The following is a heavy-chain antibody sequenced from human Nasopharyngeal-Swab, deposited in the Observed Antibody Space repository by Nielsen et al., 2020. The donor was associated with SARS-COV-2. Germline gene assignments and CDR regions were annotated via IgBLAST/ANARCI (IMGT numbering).Heavy chain of an antibody. J-gene: IGHJ4*02. D-gene: IGHD6-13*01. Sequence: SETLSLTCAVSGGSISSGGYSWSWIRQPPGKGLEWIGYINHSGSTNYNPSLKSRVTISVDTSKNQFSLKLSSVTAADTAVYYCASSSWTRFDYWGQGTLVTVSS. V-gene: IGHV4-30-2*01. CDR1: GGSISSGGYS. CDR2: INHSGST. CDR3: ASSSWTRFDY.